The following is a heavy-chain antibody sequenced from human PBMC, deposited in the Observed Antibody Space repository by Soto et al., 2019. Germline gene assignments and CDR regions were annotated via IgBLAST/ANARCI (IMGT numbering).Heavy chain of an antibody. V-gene: IGHV1-69*13. D-gene: IGHD6-13*01. CDR3: ARARQYSSSWYTKDYYYYYGMDV. CDR1: GGTFSSYA. J-gene: IGHJ6*02. Sequence: VASVKGSCKASGGTFSSYAISWVRQAPGQGLEWMGGIIPIFGTANYAQKFQGRVTITADESTSTAYMELGSLRSEDTAVYYCARARQYSSSWYTKDYYYYYGMDVWGQGTTVTVSS. CDR2: IIPIFGTA.